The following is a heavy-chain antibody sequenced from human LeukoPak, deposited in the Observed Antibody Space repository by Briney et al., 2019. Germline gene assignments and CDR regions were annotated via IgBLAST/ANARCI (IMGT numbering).Heavy chain of an antibody. CDR1: GYTFTSYA. CDR2: INTNTGNP. CDR3: ARDNCGGDCYGYYYYGMDV. J-gene: IGHJ6*02. D-gene: IGHD2-21*02. V-gene: IGHV7-4-1*02. Sequence: GASVKVSCKASGYTFTSYAMNWVRQAPGQGLERMGWINTNTGNPTYAQGFTGRFVFSLDTSVSTAYLQISSLKAEDTAVYYCARDNCGGDCYGYYYYGMDVWGQGTTVTVSS.